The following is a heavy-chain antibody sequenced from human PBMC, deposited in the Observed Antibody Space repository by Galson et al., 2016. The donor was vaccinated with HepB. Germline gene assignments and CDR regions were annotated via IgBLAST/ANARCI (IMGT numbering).Heavy chain of an antibody. V-gene: IGHV3-23*01. CDR3: ARRAELALGRYWYIFGMDV. CDR2: ISANGEAA. Sequence: SLRLSCAASGFSFNSYDMSWVRQAPGKGLEWVSIISANGEAAYYTDSVQGRFSISRDNSKKMLFLEVSSLRAEDTAVYYCARRAELALGRYWYIFGMDVWGHGTTVTVSS. CDR1: GFSFNSYD. D-gene: IGHD1-1*01. J-gene: IGHJ6*02.